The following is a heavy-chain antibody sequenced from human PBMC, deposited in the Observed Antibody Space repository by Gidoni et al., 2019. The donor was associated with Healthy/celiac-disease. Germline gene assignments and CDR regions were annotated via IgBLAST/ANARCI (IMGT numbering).Heavy chain of an antibody. Sequence: QVQLVESGGGVVQPGRSLRLSCAASGFTFSRYAMHWVRQAPGKGLEWVAVISYDGSNKYYADSVKGRFTSSRDKSKNTLYLQMNSLRAEDTAVYYCARVFVGYSYGILAFDIWGQGTMVTVSS. V-gene: IGHV3-30-3*01. J-gene: IGHJ3*02. CDR1: GFTFSRYA. CDR3: ARVFVGYSYGILAFDI. D-gene: IGHD5-18*01. CDR2: ISYDGSNK.